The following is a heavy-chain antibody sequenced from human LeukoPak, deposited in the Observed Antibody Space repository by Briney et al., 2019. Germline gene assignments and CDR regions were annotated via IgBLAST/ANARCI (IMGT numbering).Heavy chain of an antibody. CDR2: FSSGGRT. CDR3: ASILYG. D-gene: IGHD2/OR15-2a*01. CDR1: GFTVSTYS. J-gene: IGHJ4*02. Sequence: PGGSLRLSCAASGFTVSTYSMSWVRQAPGKGLEWVATFSSGGRTSYADSVKGRLTISRDTSQNTVYLQMNSLRDEDTALYYCASILYGWGQGTLVTVSS. V-gene: IGHV3-53*01.